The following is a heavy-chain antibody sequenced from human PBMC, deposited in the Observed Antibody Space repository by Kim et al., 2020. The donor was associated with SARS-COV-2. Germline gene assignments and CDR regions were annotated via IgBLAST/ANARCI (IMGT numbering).Heavy chain of an antibody. CDR2: ISYDGSNK. V-gene: IGHV3-30*18. J-gene: IGHJ3*02. Sequence: GGSLRLSCAASGFTFSSYGMHWVRQAPGKGLEWVAVISYDGSNKYYADSVKGRFTISRDNSKNTLYLQMNSLRAEDTAVYYCAKEGGYSYGYGAFDIWGQGTMVTVSS. CDR3: AKEGGYSYGYGAFDI. CDR1: GFTFSSYG. D-gene: IGHD5-18*01.